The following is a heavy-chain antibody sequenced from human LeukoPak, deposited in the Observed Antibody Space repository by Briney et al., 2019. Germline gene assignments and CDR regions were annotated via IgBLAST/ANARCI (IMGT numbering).Heavy chain of an antibody. CDR1: GASISDYY. D-gene: IGHD6-13*01. CDR2: IYITGST. V-gene: IGHV4-4*07. J-gene: IGHJ4*02. Sequence: SETLSLTCTVSGASISDYYWSWIRLAAGKGLEWIGRIYITGSTSYNPSLKRRVTMSLDTSKNQFSLLLYSVTAADTAVYYCARRATSSWYYDYWGQGALVTVSS. CDR3: ARRATSSWYYDY.